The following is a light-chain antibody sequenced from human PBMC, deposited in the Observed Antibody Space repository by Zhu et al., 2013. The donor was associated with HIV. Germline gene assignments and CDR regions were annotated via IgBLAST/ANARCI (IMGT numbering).Light chain of an antibody. Sequence: IVLTQSPATLSLSPGERATLSCRASQSVANSLAWYQQKPGQAPRLVIYDASRRATGIPDRVTGSGSETDFTLSISRLKPEDFAVYYCQQYGDSPFTFGQGTRLEIK. J-gene: IGKJ5*01. V-gene: IGKV3-20*01. CDR1: QSVANS. CDR2: DAS. CDR3: QQYGDSPFT.